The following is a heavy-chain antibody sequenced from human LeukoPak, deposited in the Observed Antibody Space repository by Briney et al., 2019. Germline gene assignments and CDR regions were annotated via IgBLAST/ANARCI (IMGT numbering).Heavy chain of an antibody. D-gene: IGHD6-6*01. V-gene: IGHV4-39*01. CDR2: VSYTGST. Sequence: NPSDTLSLTCTVSGGSISSSSYYWGWIRQPPGKGLEWIGTVSYTGSTYYRPSLKSRATISVDTSNYHFSLKLTSVTAADTAVYYCARQLAVAARLGWFDPWGQGTLVTVSS. CDR3: ARQLAVAARLGWFDP. J-gene: IGHJ5*02. CDR1: GGSISSSSYY.